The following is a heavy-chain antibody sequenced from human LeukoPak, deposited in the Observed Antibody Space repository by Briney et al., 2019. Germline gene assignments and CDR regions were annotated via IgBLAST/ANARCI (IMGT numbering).Heavy chain of an antibody. CDR2: IIPILGIA. V-gene: IGHV1-69*04. CDR1: GGTFSSYA. Sequence: GASVKVSCKASGGTFSSYAISWVRQAPGQGLEWMGRIIPILGIANYAQKFQGRVTITADKSTSTAYMELSSLRSEVTAVYYCARSPDYYDSSGYRDYWGQGTLVTVSS. D-gene: IGHD3-22*01. J-gene: IGHJ4*02. CDR3: ARSPDYYDSSGYRDY.